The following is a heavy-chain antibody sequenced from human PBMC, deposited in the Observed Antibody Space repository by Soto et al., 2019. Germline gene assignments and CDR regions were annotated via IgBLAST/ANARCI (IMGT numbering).Heavy chain of an antibody. D-gene: IGHD3-16*01. Sequence: VKVSCKASGGTFSSYAISWVRQAPGQGLEWMGGIIPIFGTANYAQKFQGRVTITADESTSTAYMELSSLRSEDTAVYYCAXXXGEXXXXXXXXXFPTXXDIWGQGTMXXVSS. CDR3: AXXXGEXXXXXXXXXFPTXXDI. CDR1: GGTFSSYA. J-gene: IGHJ3*02. CDR2: IIPIFGTA. V-gene: IGHV1-69*13.